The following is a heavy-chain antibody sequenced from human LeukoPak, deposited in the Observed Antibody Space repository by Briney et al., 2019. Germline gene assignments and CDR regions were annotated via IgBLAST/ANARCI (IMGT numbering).Heavy chain of an antibody. V-gene: IGHV1-69*02. Sequence: ASVKVSCKTSGDTFSDYTVNWVRQGPGQGLEWMGRIIPILGIATYAQKFQDRVTITADRSTSTAYMELSSLRSEDTAVYYCARGRYYGSGSKNWFDSWGQGTPVAVSS. CDR3: ARGRYYGSGSKNWFDS. CDR1: GDTFSDYT. J-gene: IGHJ5*01. D-gene: IGHD3-10*01. CDR2: IIPILGIA.